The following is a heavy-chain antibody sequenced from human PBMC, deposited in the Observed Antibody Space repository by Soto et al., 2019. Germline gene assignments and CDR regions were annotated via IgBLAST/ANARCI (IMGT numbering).Heavy chain of an antibody. CDR1: GYTFTGYA. Sequence: QVPLVQSGAEVKKPGASVKVSCKASGYTFTGYAIHWVRQAPGQRHEWMGWINGGNGDTKYSQKFQGRVTITRDTSASTAYMELTSLGSEDTAVYHCARGYCSSTSCQYYFDFWGQGTLVTVSS. J-gene: IGHJ4*02. CDR2: INGGNGDT. D-gene: IGHD2-2*01. V-gene: IGHV1-3*01. CDR3: ARGYCSSTSCQYYFDF.